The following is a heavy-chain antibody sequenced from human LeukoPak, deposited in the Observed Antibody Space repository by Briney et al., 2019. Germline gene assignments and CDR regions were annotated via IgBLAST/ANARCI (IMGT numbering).Heavy chain of an antibody. J-gene: IGHJ4*02. Sequence: PGGSLRHSRAASRFTFSTYWMHWVRHTPGKGLVWVSRIKTDGSSTSYADCEKGRFPIARANAKNTLYLQMNSLRAEDTAVYYCARDREALDYFYYWGQGNLVTVSP. CDR1: RFTFSTYW. V-gene: IGHV3-74*01. D-gene: IGHD1-26*01. CDR2: IKTDGSST. CDR3: ARDREALDYFYY.